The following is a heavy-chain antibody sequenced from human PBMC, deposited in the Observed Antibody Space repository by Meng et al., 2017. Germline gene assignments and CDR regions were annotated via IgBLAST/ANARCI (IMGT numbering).Heavy chain of an antibody. CDR3: ARDYSDYAWIAKRWFNP. J-gene: IGHJ5*02. Sequence: QWQWVQCGGCGKKPGSPGKVSCTASGGTFSSYATSWVRQAPGQGLEWMGGIIPIFGTANYEQKFQGRVTITADESTSTAYMELSSLRSEDTAVYYCARDYSDYAWIAKRWFNPWGQGTLVTVSS. V-gene: IGHV1-69*01. CDR2: IIPIFGTA. D-gene: IGHD4-11*01. CDR1: GGTFSSYA.